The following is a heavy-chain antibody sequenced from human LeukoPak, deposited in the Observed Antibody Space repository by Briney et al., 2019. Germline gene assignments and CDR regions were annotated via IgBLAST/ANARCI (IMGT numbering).Heavy chain of an antibody. J-gene: IGHJ6*02. Sequence: PSETPSLTCTVSGGSISSYYWSWIRQPPGKGLEWIGYIYYSGSTNYNPSLKSRVTISVDTSKNQFSLKLSSVTAADTAVYYCARRTTVTLTPGGPYYYYGMDVWGQGTTVTVFS. CDR1: GGSISSYY. CDR3: ARRTTVTLTPGGPYYYYGMDV. V-gene: IGHV4-59*08. CDR2: IYYSGST. D-gene: IGHD4-17*01.